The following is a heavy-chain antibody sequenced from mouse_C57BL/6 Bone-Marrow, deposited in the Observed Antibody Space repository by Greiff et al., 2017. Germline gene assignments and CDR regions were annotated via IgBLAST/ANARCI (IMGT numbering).Heavy chain of an antibody. Sequence: VQLQQSGPVLVKPGASVKMSCKASGYTFTDYYMNWVKQSPGKSLEWIGVINPYNGGTSYNQKFKGKATLTVDKSSSTAYMELNSLTSEDYAVYYCARWDSSYFDYWGQGTTLTVSS. D-gene: IGHD1-1*01. J-gene: IGHJ2*01. CDR2: INPYNGGT. V-gene: IGHV1-19*01. CDR1: GYTFTDYY. CDR3: ARWDSSYFDY.